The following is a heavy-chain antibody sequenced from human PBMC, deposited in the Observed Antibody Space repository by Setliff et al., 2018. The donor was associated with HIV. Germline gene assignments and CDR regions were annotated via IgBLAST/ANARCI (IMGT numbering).Heavy chain of an antibody. V-gene: IGHV4-38-2*01. J-gene: IGHJ4*02. Sequence: SETLSLTCAVSGYSISSGYYWGWIRQPPGKGLECIGSIFHSGSTYYNPSLKSRVTISVDTSKHQFSLKLNSMTAADTAVYFCARKVGGDFDYWGQGTLVTVSS. D-gene: IGHD2-2*01. CDR2: IFHSGST. CDR1: GYSISSGYY. CDR3: ARKVGGDFDY.